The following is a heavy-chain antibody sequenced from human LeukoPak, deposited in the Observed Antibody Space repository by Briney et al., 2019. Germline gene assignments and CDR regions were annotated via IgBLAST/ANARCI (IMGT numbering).Heavy chain of an antibody. V-gene: IGHV4-4*02. CDR1: GGSMSSNNW. J-gene: IGHJ5*02. CDR3: ARANMVRGVGLFFDRNWFDP. Sequence: SETLSLTCAVSGGSMSSNNWWSWVRQPPGKGLEWIGEIYHSGRNYNPSLKSRVTISMDKSKNQLSLKLRSVTAADTAVYYCARANMVRGVGLFFDRNWFDPWGQGTLVTVSS. D-gene: IGHD3-10*01. CDR2: IYHSGR.